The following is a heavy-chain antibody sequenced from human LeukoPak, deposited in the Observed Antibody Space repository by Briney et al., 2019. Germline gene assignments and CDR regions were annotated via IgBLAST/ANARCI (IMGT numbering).Heavy chain of an antibody. V-gene: IGHV3-21*01. CDR3: ARGHEWFSGLTNY. CDR2: ISSSSSYI. Sequence: GGSLRLSCAASGFTFSSYSMNWVRQAPGKGLEWVSSISSSSSYIYYADSVKGRFTISRDNAKNSRYLQMNSLRAEDTAVYYCARGHEWFSGLTNYWGQGTLVTVSS. J-gene: IGHJ4*02. D-gene: IGHD3-9*01. CDR1: GFTFSSYS.